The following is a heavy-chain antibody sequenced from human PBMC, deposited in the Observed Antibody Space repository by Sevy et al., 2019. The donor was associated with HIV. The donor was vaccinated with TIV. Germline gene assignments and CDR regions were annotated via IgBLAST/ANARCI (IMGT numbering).Heavy chain of an antibody. D-gene: IGHD3-10*02. CDR3: TKESLRGTYIRGDFDH. V-gene: IGHV3-30-3*02. J-gene: IGHJ4*02. CDR1: GFTFFAYT. Sequence: GGSLRLSCAASGFTFFAYTMHWVRQAPGKGLEWVALISYDINNKYYADSVKGRFTISRDNSKSLLFLQMNSLIPNDTAVYFCTKESLRGTYIRGDFDHWGRGTLVTVSS. CDR2: ISYDINNK.